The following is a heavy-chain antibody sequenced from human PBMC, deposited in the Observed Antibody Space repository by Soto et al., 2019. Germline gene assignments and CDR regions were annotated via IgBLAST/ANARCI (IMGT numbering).Heavy chain of an antibody. CDR2: VIPIFGTA. D-gene: IGHD3-3*01. V-gene: IGHV1-69*01. CDR3: ARDRAGGTIFGVPTDY. J-gene: IGHJ4*02. CDR1: GGTFSSYA. Sequence: QVQLVQSGAEVMNPGSLVKVSCKSSGGTFSSYAISWARQAPGQGHVWMGGVIPIFGTAHYSQKFQGRVTITADEPTSRAYMGLSSLRSEDTAVYYCARDRAGGTIFGVPTDYWGKGTLVTVAS.